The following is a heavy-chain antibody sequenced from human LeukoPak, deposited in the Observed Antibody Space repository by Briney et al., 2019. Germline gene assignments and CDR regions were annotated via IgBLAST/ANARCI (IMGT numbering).Heavy chain of an antibody. CDR1: GGSISSSSYY. Sequence: SETLSLTCTVSGGSISSSSYYWGWIRQPPGKGLEWIGSIYYSGSTYYNPSLKSRVTISVDTSKNQFSLKLSSVTATDTAVYYCAGSGYYGWYFDLWGRGTLVTVSS. J-gene: IGHJ2*01. D-gene: IGHD3-22*01. CDR3: AGSGYYGWYFDL. CDR2: IYYSGST. V-gene: IGHV4-39*01.